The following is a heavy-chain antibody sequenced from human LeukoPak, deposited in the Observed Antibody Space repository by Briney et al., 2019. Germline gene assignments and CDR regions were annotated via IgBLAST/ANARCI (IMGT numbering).Heavy chain of an antibody. CDR1: GFTFSSYA. Sequence: PGGSLRLSCAASGFTFSSYAMSWVRQAPGKGLEWVSAISGSGGSTYYADSVKGRFTISRDNSKNTLYLQMNSLRAEDTAVYYCAKALVDDFWSGYYWRGYYFDYWGQGTLVTVSS. J-gene: IGHJ4*02. V-gene: IGHV3-23*01. CDR3: AKALVDDFWSGYYWRGYYFDY. D-gene: IGHD3-3*01. CDR2: ISGSGGST.